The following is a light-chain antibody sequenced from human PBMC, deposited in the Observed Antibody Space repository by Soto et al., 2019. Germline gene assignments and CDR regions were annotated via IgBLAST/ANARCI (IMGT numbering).Light chain of an antibody. CDR1: QSVSSN. J-gene: IGKJ5*01. CDR2: GAS. CDR3: QEYNNWPSIT. V-gene: IGKV3-15*01. Sequence: EIVMTQSPATLSVSPGERATLSCRASQSVSSNLAWYQQKPGQAPRLLIHGASTRATGIPANFSGSGSGTEFTLTISSLQSEDFAFYYCQEYNNWPSITFGQGTRLEIK.